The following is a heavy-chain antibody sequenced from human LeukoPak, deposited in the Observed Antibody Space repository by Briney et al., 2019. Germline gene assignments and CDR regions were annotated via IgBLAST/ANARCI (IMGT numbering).Heavy chain of an antibody. D-gene: IGHD2-8*01. Sequence: GGSLRLSCAASGFTFSDYYMSWIRQAPGKGLEWVSAISGSGGSTYYADSVKGRFTISRDNSKNTLYLQMNSLRAEDTAVYYCASEVYATPVDYWGQGTLVTVSS. CDR2: ISGSGGST. J-gene: IGHJ4*02. CDR3: ASEVYATPVDY. CDR1: GFTFSDYY. V-gene: IGHV3-23*01.